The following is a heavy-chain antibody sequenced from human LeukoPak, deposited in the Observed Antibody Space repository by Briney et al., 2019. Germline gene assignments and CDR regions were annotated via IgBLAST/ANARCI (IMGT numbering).Heavy chain of an antibody. CDR1: GYRFSNYW. D-gene: IGHD3-16*01. CDR3: ARLLGTGTPFDY. J-gene: IGHJ4*02. V-gene: IGHV5-51*01. Sequence: GEPLKISCQGSGYRFSNYWIGWVRQMPGKGLEWMGVTGFSDTRYNPSFRGQVTISADKSINTAYLQGSSLKASDTAIYYCARLLGTGTPFDYWGQGTLVTVSS. CDR2: TGFSDT.